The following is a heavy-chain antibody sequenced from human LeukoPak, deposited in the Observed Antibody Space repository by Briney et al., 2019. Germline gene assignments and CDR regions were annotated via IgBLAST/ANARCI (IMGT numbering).Heavy chain of an antibody. CDR2: IYYSGST. J-gene: IGHJ6*02. V-gene: IGHV4-59*08. CDR1: GGSISSYY. CDR3: ARLSGIAAAGRGLWYYYYGMDV. D-gene: IGHD6-13*01. Sequence: PSETLSLTCTVSGGSISSYYWSWIRQPPGKGLEWIGYIYYSGSTNYNPSLKSRVTISVDTSKNQFSLKLSSVTAADTAVYYCARLSGIAAAGRGLWYYYYGMDVWGQGTTVTVSS.